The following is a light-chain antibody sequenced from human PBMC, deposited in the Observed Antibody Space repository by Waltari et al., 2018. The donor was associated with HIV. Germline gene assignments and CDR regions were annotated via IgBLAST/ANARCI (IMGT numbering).Light chain of an antibody. J-gene: IGLJ3*02. V-gene: IGLV1-47*01. Sequence: QSVLPQPPSASATPGQRVTISCSGTNSNIGNNYVYWYQQLPVPAPKGIIDRHNYRPSGVPDRFAGSKSGTAASLAISGLRSEDEADYYCATWVDNLRGWVFGGGNKLTVL. CDR3: ATWVDNLRGWV. CDR1: NSNIGNNY. CDR2: RHN.